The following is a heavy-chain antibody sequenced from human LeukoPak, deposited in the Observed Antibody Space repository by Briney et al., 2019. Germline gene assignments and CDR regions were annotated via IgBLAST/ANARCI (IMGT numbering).Heavy chain of an antibody. J-gene: IGHJ4*02. CDR2: ISYDGSNK. Sequence: GGSLRLSCAASGFTFSSYAMSWVRQAPGKGLEWVAVISYDGSNKYYADSVKGRFTISRDNSKNTLYLQMNSLRAEDTAVYYCAREWETCFDYWGQGTLVTVSS. CDR3: AREWETCFDY. D-gene: IGHD1-26*01. V-gene: IGHV3-30-3*01. CDR1: GFTFSSYA.